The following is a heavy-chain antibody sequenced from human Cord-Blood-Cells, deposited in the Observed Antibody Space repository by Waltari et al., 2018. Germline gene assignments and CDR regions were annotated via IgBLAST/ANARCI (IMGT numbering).Heavy chain of an antibody. Sequence: QVQLQQWGAGLLKPSETLSLTCAVYGGSFSGYYWSWIRQPPGQGLEWIGEINHSGSTNYNPSLKSRVTISVDTSKNQFSLKLSSVTAADTAVYYCASWMTTVTHDAFDIWGQGTMVTVSS. J-gene: IGHJ3*02. CDR1: GGSFSGYY. CDR3: ASWMTTVTHDAFDI. V-gene: IGHV4-34*01. D-gene: IGHD4-4*01. CDR2: INHSGST.